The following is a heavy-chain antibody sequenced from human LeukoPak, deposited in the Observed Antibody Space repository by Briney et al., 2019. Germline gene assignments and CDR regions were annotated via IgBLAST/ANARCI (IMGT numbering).Heavy chain of an antibody. J-gene: IGHJ6*02. V-gene: IGHV3-48*01. D-gene: IGHD6-13*01. Sequence: PGGSLRLSCATSGFIFSPYAMHWVRQAPGKGLEWISYISGGTTTVFYADSVKGRFTISRDNSKNTLYLQMNSLRAEDTAVYYCARMAAAIGESYYYYGMDVWGQGTTVTVSS. CDR3: ARMAAAIGESYYYYGMDV. CDR2: ISGGTTTV. CDR1: GFIFSPYA.